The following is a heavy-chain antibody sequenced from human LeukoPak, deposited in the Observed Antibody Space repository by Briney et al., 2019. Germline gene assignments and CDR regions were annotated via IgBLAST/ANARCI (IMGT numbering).Heavy chain of an antibody. Sequence: PSETLSLTCTVSGGSISSYYWSWIRQPPGKGLEWIGYIYYSGSTNYNPSLKSRVTISVDTSKNQFSLKLSSVTAADTAVYYCARVGYDILAGSSFAFDIWGQGTMVTVSS. CDR3: ARVGYDILAGSSFAFDI. V-gene: IGHV4-59*01. J-gene: IGHJ3*02. D-gene: IGHD3-9*01. CDR1: GGSISSYY. CDR2: IYYSGST.